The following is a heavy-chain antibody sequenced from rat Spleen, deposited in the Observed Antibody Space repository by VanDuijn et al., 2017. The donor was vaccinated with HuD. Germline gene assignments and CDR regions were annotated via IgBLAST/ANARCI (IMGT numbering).Heavy chain of an antibody. CDR2: IKYDGSST. Sequence: EVQLVESGGGLVQPGRSLKLSCAASGFTFSNYGMAWVRQAPTKGLEWVATIKYDGSSTYYRDSVKGRFTISRDNAKSTLYLQMDSLRSEDTATYYCTTERYPPFAYWGQGTLVTVSS. V-gene: IGHV5-29*01. J-gene: IGHJ3*01. CDR3: TTERYPPFAY. CDR1: GFTFSNYG. D-gene: IGHD1-5*01.